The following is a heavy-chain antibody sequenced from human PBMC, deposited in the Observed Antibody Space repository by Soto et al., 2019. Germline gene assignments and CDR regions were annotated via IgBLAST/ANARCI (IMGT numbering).Heavy chain of an antibody. Sequence: QVQLQQSGPGLVKPSQTLSLTCAISGDSVSSNSAAWNWIRQSPSRGLEWLGRTYYRSKWYNDYAVSVKSRIPISPYTSENQFPLQPNSAPPEDTAGYYGARGWEWSEVATQDRFEMYNWFDPWGQGTLVTVSS. V-gene: IGHV6-1*01. CDR2: TYYRSKWYN. CDR3: ARGWEWSEVATQDRFEMYNWFDP. J-gene: IGHJ5*02. D-gene: IGHD5-12*01. CDR1: GDSVSSNSAA.